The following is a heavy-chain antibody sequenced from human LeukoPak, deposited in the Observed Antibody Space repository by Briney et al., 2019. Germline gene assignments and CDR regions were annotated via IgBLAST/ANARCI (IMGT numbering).Heavy chain of an antibody. D-gene: IGHD2-15*01. CDR3: ARENDMGYCSGGRCYKGYNAMDV. CDR1: GFTFSSYA. CDR2: ISYDGSNK. V-gene: IGHV3-30-3*01. J-gene: IGHJ6*02. Sequence: GGSLRLSCAASGFTFSSYAMHWVRQAPGKGLDWVAVISYDGSNKYYADSVRGRFTISRDKSRNTLHLQMNSLRAEDTAVYYCARENDMGYCSGGRCYKGYNAMDVWGQGTTVTVSS.